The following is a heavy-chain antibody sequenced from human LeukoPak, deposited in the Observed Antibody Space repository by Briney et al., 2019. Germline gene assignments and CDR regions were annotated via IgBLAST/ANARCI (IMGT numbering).Heavy chain of an antibody. CDR2: ISAGGYNT. V-gene: IGHV3-23*01. Sequence: GGSLRLSCAASGSTFSNYGMNWVRQAPGKGLEWVSSISAGGYNTYYADSVRGRFTISRDKSKNTLYLQMNSLRAEDTAVYYCSKDAHSSSSTGWGQGTLVTVSS. J-gene: IGHJ4*02. D-gene: IGHD6-13*01. CDR3: SKDAHSSSSTG. CDR1: GSTFSNYG.